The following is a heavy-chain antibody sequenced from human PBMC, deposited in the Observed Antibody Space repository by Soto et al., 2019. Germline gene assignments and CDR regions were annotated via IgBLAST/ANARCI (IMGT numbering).Heavy chain of an antibody. D-gene: IGHD3-22*01. Sequence: PSETLSLTCAVSGGSISSGGYSWSWIRQPPGKGLEWIGYIYHSGSTCYNPSLKSRVTISVDRSKNQFSLKLSSVTAADTAVYYCARGGAYYYDSSGYYPAPSYYYYGMDVWGQGTTVTVSS. CDR3: ARGGAYYYDSSGYYPAPSYYYYGMDV. CDR2: IYHSGST. J-gene: IGHJ6*02. CDR1: GGSISSGGYS. V-gene: IGHV4-30-2*01.